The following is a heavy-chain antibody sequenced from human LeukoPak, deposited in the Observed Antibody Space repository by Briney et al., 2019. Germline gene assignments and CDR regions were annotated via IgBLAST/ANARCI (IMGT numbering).Heavy chain of an antibody. J-gene: IGHJ4*02. Sequence: GGSLRLSCAASGFTFSSYAMSWVRQAPGKGLEWVSAISGSGGSTYYADSVKGRFTISRDNSKNTLYLQMNSLRAEDTAVYYCATHRIVVVPAAISYWGQGTLVTVSS. D-gene: IGHD2-2*01. CDR2: ISGSGGST. CDR3: ATHRIVVVPAAISY. V-gene: IGHV3-23*01. CDR1: GFTFSSYA.